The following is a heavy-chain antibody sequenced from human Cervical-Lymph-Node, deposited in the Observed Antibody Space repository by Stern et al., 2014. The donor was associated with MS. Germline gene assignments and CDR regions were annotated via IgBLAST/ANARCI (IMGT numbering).Heavy chain of an antibody. Sequence: VQLEESGAEVKQPGASMKVTCQASEHTFTGYYIHWVRQAPGQGLEWMGWIYPNSGATNYAQSFQDRVSLTSDTSNTLAYMELDRLTSDDTAVYYCARISLGSGIDYWGQGSLVTVSS. D-gene: IGHD1-26*01. J-gene: IGHJ4*02. V-gene: IGHV1-2*02. CDR2: IYPNSGAT. CDR3: ARISLGSGIDY. CDR1: EHTFTGYY.